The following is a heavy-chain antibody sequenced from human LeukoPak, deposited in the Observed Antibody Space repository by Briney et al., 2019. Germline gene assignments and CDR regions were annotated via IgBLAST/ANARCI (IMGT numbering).Heavy chain of an antibody. V-gene: IGHV3-7*01. J-gene: IGHJ4*02. Sequence: VGSLRLSSAASGFTFSNYWMTWVRQAPGKGLEWVANIKQDGSEKYYVDSVKGRFTISRDNTKNSLHLQMNSLRVEDTALYYCARGRGIDQWGQGTLVTVSS. CDR2: IKQDGSEK. D-gene: IGHD3-10*01. CDR1: GFTFSNYW. CDR3: ARGRGIDQ.